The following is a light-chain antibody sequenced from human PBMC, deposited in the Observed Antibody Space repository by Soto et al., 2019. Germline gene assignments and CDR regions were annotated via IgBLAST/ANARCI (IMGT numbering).Light chain of an antibody. CDR2: DAS. CDR1: QSISNR. V-gene: IGKV1-5*01. CDR3: QQFNNYPLPIT. J-gene: IGKJ5*01. Sequence: DIQMTQSPSSLSASVGDRVTITCRASQSISNRLAWYQQKPGKAPKLLIYDASSLESGVPSRFSGSGSGTDFTLTISSLQPEDFATYYCQQFNNYPLPITFGQGTRLEIK.